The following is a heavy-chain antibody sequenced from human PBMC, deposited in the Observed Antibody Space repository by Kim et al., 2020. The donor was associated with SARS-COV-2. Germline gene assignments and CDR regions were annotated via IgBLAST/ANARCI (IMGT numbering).Heavy chain of an antibody. J-gene: IGHJ3*02. Sequence: GGSLRLSCAASGFTFSSYGMHWVRQAPGKGLEWVAVISYDGSNKYYADSVKGRFTISRDNSKNTLYLQMNSLRAEDTAVYYCAKTAPNYYDSSGYRGGSDAFDIWGQGTMVTVSS. V-gene: IGHV3-30*18. CDR2: ISYDGSNK. D-gene: IGHD3-22*01. CDR3: AKTAPNYYDSSGYRGGSDAFDI. CDR1: GFTFSSYG.